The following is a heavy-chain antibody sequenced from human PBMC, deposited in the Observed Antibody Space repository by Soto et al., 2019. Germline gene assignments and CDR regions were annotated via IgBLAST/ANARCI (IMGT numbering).Heavy chain of an antibody. CDR1: GFTVSSNY. V-gene: IGHV3-53*01. CDR2: IYSGGST. D-gene: IGHD6-13*01. Sequence: GGSLRLSCAASGFTVSSNYMSWVRQAPGKGLEWVSVIYSGGSTYYADSVKGRFTISRDNSKNTLYLQMSSLRAEDTAVYYCARVIAAAVDYWGQGTLVTVSS. J-gene: IGHJ4*02. CDR3: ARVIAAAVDY.